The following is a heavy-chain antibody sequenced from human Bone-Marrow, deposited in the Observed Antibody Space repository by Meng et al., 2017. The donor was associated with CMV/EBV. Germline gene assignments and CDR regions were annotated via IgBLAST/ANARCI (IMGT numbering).Heavy chain of an antibody. CDR2: IYWDDDK. J-gene: IGHJ4*02. CDR1: CCTLTTSGVG. D-gene: IGHD6-13*01. Sequence: PPHVKPPQTPLLLFPFACCTLTTSGVGVGWIRQPPGKALEWLALIYWDDDKRYSPSLKSRLTITKDTSKNQVVLTMTNMDPVDTATYYCVHRPSGYSSSWFDYWGQGTLVTVSS. CDR3: VHRPSGYSSSWFDY. V-gene: IGHV2-5*02.